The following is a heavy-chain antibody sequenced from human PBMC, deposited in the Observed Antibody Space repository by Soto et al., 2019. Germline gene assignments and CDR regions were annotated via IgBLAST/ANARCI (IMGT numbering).Heavy chain of an antibody. CDR3: AKNGQLPYYYYGMDV. CDR2: ISGSGGST. V-gene: IGHV3-23*01. J-gene: IGHJ6*02. D-gene: IGHD1-1*01. CDR1: GFTFSSYA. Sequence: PGGSLRLSCAASGFTFSSYAMSWVRQAPGKGLEWVSAISGSGGSTYYADSVKGRFTISRDNSKNTSTAYMELRSLTSDDTAIYYCAKNGQLPYYYYGMDVWGQGTTVTVSS.